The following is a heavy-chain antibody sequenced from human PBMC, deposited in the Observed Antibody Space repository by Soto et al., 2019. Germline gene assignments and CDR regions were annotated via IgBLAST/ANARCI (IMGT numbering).Heavy chain of an antibody. CDR1: GCTFSSYA. D-gene: IGHD6-13*01. J-gene: IGHJ5*02. CDR3: ARVLSSSWSRGPYWFDP. V-gene: IGHV1-69*13. CDR2: IIPIFGTA. Sequence: GASVKVSCKASGCTFSSYAISWVRQAPGQGLEWMGGIIPIFGTANYAQKFQGRVTITADESTSTAYMELSSLRSEDTAVYYCARVLSSSWSRGPYWFDPWGQGTLVTVSS.